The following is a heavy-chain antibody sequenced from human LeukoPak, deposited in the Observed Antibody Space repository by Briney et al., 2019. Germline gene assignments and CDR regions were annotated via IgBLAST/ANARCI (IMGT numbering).Heavy chain of an antibody. CDR1: GFTFSSFG. Sequence: GRSLRLSCAASGFTFSSFGMHWVRQAPVRGLEWVAVIWDDGSKKYYADSVKARFTISRDNTKNTVYLQMDSLRAEDTALYYCARDLGRGNTPFDYWGQGPWSPSPQ. D-gene: IGHD3-16*01. CDR3: ARDLGRGNTPFDY. V-gene: IGHV3-33*01. J-gene: IGHJ4*02. CDR2: IWDDGSKK.